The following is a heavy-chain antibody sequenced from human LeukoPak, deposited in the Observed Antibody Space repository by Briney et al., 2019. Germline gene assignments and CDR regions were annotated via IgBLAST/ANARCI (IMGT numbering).Heavy chain of an antibody. CDR2: IIPIFGTA. CDR3: ARPFHYYSSGSYYNPGYYYMDV. V-gene: IGHV1-69*13. J-gene: IGHJ6*03. Sequence: GASVKVSCKASGGTFSSYAISWVRQAPGQGLEWMGGIIPIFGTANYSQKFQGRVTITADESTSTAYMELSSLRSEDTAVYYCARPFHYYSSGSYYNPGYYYMDVWGKGTTVTVSS. D-gene: IGHD3-10*01. CDR1: GGTFSSYA.